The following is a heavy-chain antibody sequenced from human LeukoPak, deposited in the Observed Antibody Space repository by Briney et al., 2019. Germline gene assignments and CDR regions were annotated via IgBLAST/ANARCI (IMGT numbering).Heavy chain of an antibody. CDR3: ARETMRKGWFDP. D-gene: IGHD1-14*01. CDR2: IYYSGST. J-gene: IGHJ5*02. CDR1: GHSISSYY. Sequence: PSETLSLTCTVSGHSISSYYWSWIRQPPGKGLGWVGYIYYSGSTNYDPSLKSRVTISVDTSKNQFSLKLSSVTAADTAVYYCARETMRKGWFDPWGQGTLVTVSS. V-gene: IGHV4-59*01.